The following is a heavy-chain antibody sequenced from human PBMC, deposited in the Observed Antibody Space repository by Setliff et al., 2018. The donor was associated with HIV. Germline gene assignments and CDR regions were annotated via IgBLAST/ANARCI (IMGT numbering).Heavy chain of an antibody. Sequence: SETLSLTCSVSGGSISNFYWSWIRQPPGKGLEWVGHIYSTGDTNYNPSLKSRVTLSADTSKNQLSLSLTSVTAADTAVYYCARDAGPHYGSGPPLEYWGQGIQVTVSS. D-gene: IGHD3-10*01. CDR1: GGSISNFY. J-gene: IGHJ4*02. CDR2: IYSTGDT. V-gene: IGHV4-4*07. CDR3: ARDAGPHYGSGPPLEY.